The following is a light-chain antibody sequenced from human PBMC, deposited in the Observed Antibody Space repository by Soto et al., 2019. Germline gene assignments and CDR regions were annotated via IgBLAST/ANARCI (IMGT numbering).Light chain of an antibody. Sequence: EFVLTQSPGTLSLSPGERATLSCRASQTVRNNYLAWYQQKPGQAPRFLIYATSNRATGIPDRFSGGGSGTDFTLTISRLEPEDFAVYYCQQFGSYPLTFGGGTKVDIK. V-gene: IGKV3-20*01. CDR1: QTVRNNY. CDR2: ATS. J-gene: IGKJ4*01. CDR3: QQFGSYPLT.